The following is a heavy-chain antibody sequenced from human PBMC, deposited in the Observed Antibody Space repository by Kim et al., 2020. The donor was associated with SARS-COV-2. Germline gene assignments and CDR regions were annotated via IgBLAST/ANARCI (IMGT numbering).Heavy chain of an antibody. CDR3: VRDGSAARQYFFYGMDV. D-gene: IGHD6-6*01. V-gene: IGHV3-21*06. Sequence: GGSLRLSCAASGFSFSDYSMIWVRQAPGKGLEWVSFISSSSSHIYYADLVKGRFTISRDNAENSLYLQMNSLRAEDTAVYYCVRDGSAARQYFFYGMDVWGQGTTVTVFS. J-gene: IGHJ6*02. CDR2: ISSSSSHI. CDR1: GFSFSDYS.